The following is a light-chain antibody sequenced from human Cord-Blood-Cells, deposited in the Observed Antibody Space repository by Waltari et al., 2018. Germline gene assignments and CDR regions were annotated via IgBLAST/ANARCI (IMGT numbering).Light chain of an antibody. CDR2: DVS. Sequence: QSALTQPRSVSGSPGQSVTISCTGTSSDVGGYNYVSWYQQHPGKAPKHMIYDVSKRPSGVPDRFSVSKSGNTASLAIFGLQAEDEAYYYCCTYAGTYTFVVFGGGTKLTFL. V-gene: IGLV2-11*01. CDR1: SSDVGGYNY. CDR3: CTYAGTYTFVV. J-gene: IGLJ2*01.